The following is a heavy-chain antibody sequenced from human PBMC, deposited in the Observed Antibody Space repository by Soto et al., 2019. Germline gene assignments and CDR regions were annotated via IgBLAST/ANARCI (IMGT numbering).Heavy chain of an antibody. CDR3: ARDDCSSTSCYGSYYYGMDV. J-gene: IGHJ6*02. V-gene: IGHV3-30-3*01. CDR1: GFTFSSYA. D-gene: IGHD2-2*01. Sequence: PGGSLRLSCAASGFTFSSYAMHWVRQAPGKGLEWVAVISYDGSNKYYADSVKGRFTISRDNSKNTLYLQMNSLRAEDTAVYYCARDDCSSTSCYGSYYYGMDVWGQGTTVTVSS. CDR2: ISYDGSNK.